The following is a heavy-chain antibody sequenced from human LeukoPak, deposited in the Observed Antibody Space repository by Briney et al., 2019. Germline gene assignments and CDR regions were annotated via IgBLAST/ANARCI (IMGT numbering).Heavy chain of an antibody. J-gene: IGHJ5*02. CDR1: GGSISRDY. CDR3: ARALPEDWFDP. CDR2: IYTSGST. D-gene: IGHD1-14*01. Sequence: SETLSLTCTVSGGSISRDYWSWIRQPAGKGLEWIGRIYTSGSTNYNPSLKSRVTISVDASKNQFSLKLSSVTAADTAVYYCARALPEDWFDPWGQGTLVTVSS. V-gene: IGHV4-4*07.